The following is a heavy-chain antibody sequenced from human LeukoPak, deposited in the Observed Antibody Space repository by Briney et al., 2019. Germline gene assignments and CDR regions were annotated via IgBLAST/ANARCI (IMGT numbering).Heavy chain of an antibody. CDR1: GGSISSGGYS. J-gene: IGHJ4*02. V-gene: IGHV4-30-2*01. D-gene: IGHD3-3*01. CDR2: IYHSGST. Sequence: SETLSLTCAVSGGSISSGGYSWRWIRQPPGKGLEWIGYIYHSGSTYYNPPLKSRVTISVDRSKNQFSLKLSSVTAADTAVYYCARDLGGSGYNDYWGQGTLVTVSS. CDR3: ARDLGGSGYNDY.